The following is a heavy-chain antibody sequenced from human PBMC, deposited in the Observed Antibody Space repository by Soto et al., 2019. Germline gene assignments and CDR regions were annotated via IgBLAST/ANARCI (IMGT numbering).Heavy chain of an antibody. V-gene: IGHV1-46*01. CDR3: ARGGHVVVATAALDY. CDR1: GDTFTDYY. D-gene: IGHD2-21*02. Sequence: QVQLMQSGAEVKKPGASVKVSCKASGDTFTDYYIHWVRQAPGQGLEWMGTVNPSGGHTTYAQHFLGRVTMTRDTSTSTLYMELTSLTSDDTAIYYCARGGHVVVATAALDYWGQGTLVTVSS. J-gene: IGHJ4*02. CDR2: VNPSGGHT.